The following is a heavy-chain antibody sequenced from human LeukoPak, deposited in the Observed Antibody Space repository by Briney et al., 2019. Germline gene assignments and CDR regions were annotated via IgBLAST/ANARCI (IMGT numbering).Heavy chain of an antibody. D-gene: IGHD5-18*01. CDR3: ARLRGYSDAADP. V-gene: IGHV4-39*01. CDR2: IYDTGNT. Sequence: PSETLSLICTVSGDSMSSSSVYYWGWIRQAPGKGLEWIGSIYDTGNTHYSPTLQSRVSIYLEKSQNQFSLKLTSVTAADTAVYYCARLRGYSDAADPWGRGTLVTVSS. CDR1: GDSMSSSSVYY. J-gene: IGHJ5*02.